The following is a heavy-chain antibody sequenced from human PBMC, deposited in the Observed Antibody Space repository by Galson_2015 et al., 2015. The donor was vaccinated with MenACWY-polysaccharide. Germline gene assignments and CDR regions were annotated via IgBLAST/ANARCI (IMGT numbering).Heavy chain of an antibody. CDR1: GGTFSDYT. J-gene: IGHJ4*02. V-gene: IGHV1-69*04. CDR3: ARERGAGGTYFNY. Sequence: SVKVSCKASGGTFSDYTISWVRQAPGQGLEWMGNIIPFVGIAKYAQNFQGRVTMTRDTSISTAYMELSRLSSDDTAVYYCARERGAGGTYFNYWGQGTLVAVSS. CDR2: IIPFVGIA.